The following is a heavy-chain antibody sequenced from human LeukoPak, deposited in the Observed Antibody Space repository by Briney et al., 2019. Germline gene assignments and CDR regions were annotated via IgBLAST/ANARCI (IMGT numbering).Heavy chain of an antibody. V-gene: IGHV1-2*02. D-gene: IGHD3-10*01. Sequence: ASVKVSCKASGYTFTGYYMHWVRQAPGQGLEWMGWINPNSGGTNYAQKFQGRVTMTRDTSISTAYMELSRLRSDDTAVYYCASEYDGSGSYYNFNYWGQGTLVTVSS. CDR3: ASEYDGSGSYYNFNY. CDR2: INPNSGGT. CDR1: GYTFTGYY. J-gene: IGHJ4*02.